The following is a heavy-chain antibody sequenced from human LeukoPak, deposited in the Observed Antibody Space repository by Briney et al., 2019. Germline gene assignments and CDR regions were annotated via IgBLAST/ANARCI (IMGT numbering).Heavy chain of an antibody. D-gene: IGHD2-21*02. Sequence: GGSLRLSCTASGFTFGDYGMSWFRQAPGKGLEWEGFIRSKAYGGTTEYAASVKGRFTISRDDSQSVADLQMNNLKTADTAVYYCSRNGDHNPGDYWGQGTLVTVSS. CDR1: GFTFGDYG. CDR3: SRNGDHNPGDY. V-gene: IGHV3-49*03. CDR2: IRSKAYGGTT. J-gene: IGHJ4*02.